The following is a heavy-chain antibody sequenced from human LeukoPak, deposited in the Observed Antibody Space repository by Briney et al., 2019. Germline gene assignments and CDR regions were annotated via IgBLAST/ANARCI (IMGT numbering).Heavy chain of an antibody. CDR1: GDSVSNNSAA. CDR2: TYYRSKWYN. Sequence: SQTLSLTCAISGDSVSNNSAAWHWIRQSPSRGLEWLGRTYYRSKWYNDYAVSVKSRITINPDTSKNQFSLQLNSVTPEDTAVYYCARDSVSSGYYYEAEYFQHWGQGTLVTVSS. J-gene: IGHJ1*01. V-gene: IGHV6-1*01. D-gene: IGHD3-22*01. CDR3: ARDSVSSGYYYEAEYFQH.